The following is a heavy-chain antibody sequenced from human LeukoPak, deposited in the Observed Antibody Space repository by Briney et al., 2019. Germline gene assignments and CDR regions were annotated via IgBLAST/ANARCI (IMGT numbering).Heavy chain of an antibody. J-gene: IGHJ4*02. CDR1: GGSISSYY. D-gene: IGHD6-19*01. V-gene: IGHV4-59*08. Sequence: SETLSPTCTASGGSISSYYWSWIRQPPGKGLEWVGYIYYSGSTNYNPSLKSRVTISVDTSKNQFSLKLSSVTAADTAVYYCARHQGIAVAGVLDYWGQGTLVTVSS. CDR2: IYYSGST. CDR3: ARHQGIAVAGVLDY.